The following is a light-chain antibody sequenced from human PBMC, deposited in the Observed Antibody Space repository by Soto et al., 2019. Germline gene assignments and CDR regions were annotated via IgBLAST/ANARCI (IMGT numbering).Light chain of an antibody. CDR3: AAWDDSLAGLV. CDR2: SND. V-gene: IGLV1-44*01. CDR1: NSNIGTNT. Sequence: QSVLTQPPSASGTPGQRVAISCSGSNSNIGTNTVSWYEQFPGTAPKLLIYSNDQRPSGVPDRFSGSKSGTSASLAISGLQSEDEANYYCAAWDDSLAGLVFGGGTKVTVL. J-gene: IGLJ2*01.